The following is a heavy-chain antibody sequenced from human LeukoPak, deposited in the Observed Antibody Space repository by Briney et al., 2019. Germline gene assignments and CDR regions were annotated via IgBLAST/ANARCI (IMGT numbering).Heavy chain of an antibody. CDR3: ARDNAYFDY. Sequence: GGPLRLSCAASGFTVSSTFMSWVRQAPGKGLEWVSVIYNGGSTHYADSVKGRFTISRDNSKNTLYLQMNSLRAEDTAVYYCARDNAYFDYWGQGTLVTVSS. V-gene: IGHV3-53*01. J-gene: IGHJ4*02. CDR1: GFTVSSTF. CDR2: IYNGGST.